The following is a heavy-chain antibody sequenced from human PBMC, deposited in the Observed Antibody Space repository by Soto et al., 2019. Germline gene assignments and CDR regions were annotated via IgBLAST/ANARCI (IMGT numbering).Heavy chain of an antibody. CDR2: IIHIFGTA. V-gene: IGHV1-69*12. J-gene: IGHJ4*02. CDR3: AAPYGSGRYYNGFDY. D-gene: IGHD3-10*01. CDR1: GGTFSNYA. Sequence: QVQLVQSGAEVKKPGSSVKVSCKASGGTFSNYAISWVRQAPGQGLEWMGGIIHIFGTANYAQTFQGRVTITADESTSTAYMELSSLRSEDTAVYYCAAPYGSGRYYNGFDYWGQGTLVTVSS.